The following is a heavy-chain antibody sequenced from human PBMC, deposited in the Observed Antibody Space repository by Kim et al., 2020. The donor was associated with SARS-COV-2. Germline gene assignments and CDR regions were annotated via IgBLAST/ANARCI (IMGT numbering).Heavy chain of an antibody. CDR1: GFTFSSYG. CDR2: IWYDGSNK. Sequence: GGSLRLSCAASGFTFSSYGMHWVRQAPGKGLEWVAVIWYDGSNKYYADSVKGRFTISRDNSKNTLYLQMNSLRAEDTAVYYCARDGGYSSSSVDYWGQGTLVTVSS. J-gene: IGHJ4*02. CDR3: ARDGGYSSSSVDY. D-gene: IGHD6-6*01. V-gene: IGHV3-33*01.